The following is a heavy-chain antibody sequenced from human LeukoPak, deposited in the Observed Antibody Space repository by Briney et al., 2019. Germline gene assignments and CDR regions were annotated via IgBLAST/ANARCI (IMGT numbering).Heavy chain of an antibody. CDR3: ARGADGTGYNYGY. Sequence: SETLSLTCAVYGGPFSGYYWSWIRQPPGKGLEWIGEINHSGSTNYNPPLKSRVTISVDTSKNQFSLKLSSVTAADTAVYYCARGADGTGYNYGYWGQGTLVTVSS. CDR2: INHSGST. D-gene: IGHD5-24*01. J-gene: IGHJ4*02. CDR1: GGPFSGYY. V-gene: IGHV4-34*01.